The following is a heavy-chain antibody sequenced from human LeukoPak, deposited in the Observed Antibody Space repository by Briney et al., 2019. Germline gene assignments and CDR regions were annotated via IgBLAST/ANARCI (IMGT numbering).Heavy chain of an antibody. CDR3: ARDWSSGWYLNWFDP. V-gene: IGHV1-18*01. D-gene: IGHD6-19*01. CDR1: GYTFTNYG. CDR2: ISGYNGNT. Sequence: AASVKVSCKTSGYTFTNYGISWVRQAPGQGLEWMGWISGYNGNTNYAQNLQGRVTMTTDTSTSTAYMELRSLTSDDTALYYCARDWSSGWYLNWFDPWGQGTLVTVSS. J-gene: IGHJ5*02.